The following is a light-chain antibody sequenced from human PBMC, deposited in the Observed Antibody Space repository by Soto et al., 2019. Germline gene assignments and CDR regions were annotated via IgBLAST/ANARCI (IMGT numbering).Light chain of an antibody. V-gene: IGLV2-14*01. J-gene: IGLJ1*01. Sequence: SVLTQPAPVSWAPGQSITISSTGNSRDVGGYTYVSWYQQHPGKAPKLMIYDVSNRPSGVSNRFSGSKSGNTASLTISGLQAEDEADYYCSSYTSSSTVFGTGTKVTVL. CDR2: DVS. CDR3: SSYTSSSTV. CDR1: SRDVGGYTY.